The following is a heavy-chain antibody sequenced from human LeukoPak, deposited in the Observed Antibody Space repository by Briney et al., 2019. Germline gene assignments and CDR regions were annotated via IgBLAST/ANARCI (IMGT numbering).Heavy chain of an antibody. J-gene: IGHJ4*02. CDR2: IRYDGSNK. D-gene: IGHD4-17*01. Sequence: GGSLRLSCAASGFTFSSYGMHWVRQAPGKGLEWVAVIRYDGSNKYYADSVKGRFTISRDNSKNTLYLQMNSLRAEDTAVYYCARDPVTEDQYFDYWGQGTLVTVSS. CDR3: ARDPVTEDQYFDY. V-gene: IGHV3-33*01. CDR1: GFTFSSYG.